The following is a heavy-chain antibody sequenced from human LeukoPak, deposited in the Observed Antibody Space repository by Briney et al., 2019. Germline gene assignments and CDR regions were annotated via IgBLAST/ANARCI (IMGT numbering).Heavy chain of an antibody. D-gene: IGHD3-16*02. CDR3: AKVWARGYDYVWGSYRPRYYFDY. J-gene: IGHJ4*02. Sequence: GGSLRLSCAASGFTVSSNYMSWVRQAPGKGLEWVSIIYSGGSTFYADSVKGRFTISRDNSKNTLYLQMNSLRAEDTAVYYCAKVWARGYDYVWGSYRPRYYFDYWGQGTLVTVSS. V-gene: IGHV3-53*05. CDR1: GFTVSSNY. CDR2: IYSGGST.